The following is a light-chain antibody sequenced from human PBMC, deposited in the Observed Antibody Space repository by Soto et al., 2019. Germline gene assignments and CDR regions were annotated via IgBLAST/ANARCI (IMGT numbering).Light chain of an antibody. CDR2: DAS. Sequence: DIQMTQSPSTLSASVGDRVTITCRASQNIIRWLAWYQQKPGKAPKLLIYDASNLESGVPSRFSGSGSGTEFTLTISSLQPDDFATYYCQQYNTYWTFGPGTKVDIE. CDR1: QNIIRW. J-gene: IGKJ3*01. CDR3: QQYNTYWT. V-gene: IGKV1-5*01.